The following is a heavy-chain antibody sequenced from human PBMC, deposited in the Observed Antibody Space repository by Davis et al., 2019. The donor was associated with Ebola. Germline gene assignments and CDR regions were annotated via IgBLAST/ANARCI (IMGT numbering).Heavy chain of an antibody. J-gene: IGHJ6*02. CDR1: GYTFTSYG. CDR2: IIPILGIA. D-gene: IGHD2-2*01. V-gene: IGHV1-69*04. CDR3: ARWEGSHCSSTSCSIRDSSPRRYYYYGMDV. Sequence: SVKVFCKASGYTFTSYGISWVRQAPGQGLEWMGRIIPILGIANYAQKFQGRVTITADKSTSTAYMELSSLRSEDTAVYYCARWEGSHCSSTSCSIRDSSPRRYYYYGMDVWGQGTTVTVSS.